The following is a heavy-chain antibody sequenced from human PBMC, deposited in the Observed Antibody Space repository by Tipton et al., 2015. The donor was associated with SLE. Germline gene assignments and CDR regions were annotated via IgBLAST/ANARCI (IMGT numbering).Heavy chain of an antibody. J-gene: IGHJ4*02. V-gene: IGHV4-39*07. CDR3: ARESHILHYFDY. CDR1: GGSISSSSYY. D-gene: IGHD1-26*01. CDR2: IYYSGST. Sequence: LRLSCTVSGGSISSSSYYWGWIRQPPGKGLEWIGSIYYSGSTYYNPSLKSRVTISVDTSKNQFSLKLSSVTAADTAVYYCARESHILHYFDYWGQGTLVTVSS.